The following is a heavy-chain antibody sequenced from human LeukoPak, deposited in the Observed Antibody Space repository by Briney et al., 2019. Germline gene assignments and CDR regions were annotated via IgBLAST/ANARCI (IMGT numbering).Heavy chain of an antibody. J-gene: IGHJ3*02. V-gene: IGHV1-2*02. CDR1: GYTFSGHY. CDR3: ARDYWTGYYFDI. Sequence: ASVKVSCKASGYTFSGHYIHWVRQAPGQGLEWMGWINPKSGVTNSAPKFQDRVTMTRDTSISTAFMEVSRLRSDDTAVYYCARDYWTGYYFDIWCQGTMVTVSS. D-gene: IGHD3/OR15-3a*01. CDR2: INPKSGVT.